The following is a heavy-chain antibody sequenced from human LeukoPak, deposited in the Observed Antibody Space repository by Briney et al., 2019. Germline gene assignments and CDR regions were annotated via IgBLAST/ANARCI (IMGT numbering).Heavy chain of an antibody. CDR2: IDHSGTT. V-gene: IGHV4-34*01. J-gene: IGHJ4*02. CDR3: ARQGSISAFDF. D-gene: IGHD2-21*01. Sequence: PSETLSLTCTVSGGSISSYYWSWIRQPPGKGLEWIGEIDHSGTTKYNPSLKSRVTISVDTSKNQFSLKLRALSAADTAVYFCARQGSISAFDFWGRGTLVTVSS. CDR1: GGSISSYY.